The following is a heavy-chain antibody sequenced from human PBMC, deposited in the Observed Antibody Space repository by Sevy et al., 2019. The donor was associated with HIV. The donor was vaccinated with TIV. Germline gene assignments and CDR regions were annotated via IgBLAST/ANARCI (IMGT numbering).Heavy chain of an antibody. CDR3: APSSGLYGYYYGMDV. Sequence: GGSLRLSCAASGVTFSSYGIHWVRQAPGKGLEWVAVISYDGSKKNHAESMKGRFTISRDNSKNTPYLEMSSLRPEDTAVYYCAPSSGLYGYYYGMDVWGQGTTVTVSS. CDR2: ISYDGSKK. V-gene: IGHV3-30*03. D-gene: IGHD3-3*01. CDR1: GVTFSSYG. J-gene: IGHJ6*02.